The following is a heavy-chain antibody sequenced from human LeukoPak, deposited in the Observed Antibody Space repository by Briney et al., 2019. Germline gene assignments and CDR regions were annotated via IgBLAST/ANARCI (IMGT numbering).Heavy chain of an antibody. V-gene: IGHV3-48*03. Sequence: GGSLRLSCAASGFTFSTFEMTWVRQAPGKRLEWVSYISSRESTKYYADSVKGRFTISRDNAKNAVYLQMNSLRAEDTAVYYCARYCSTTSCLFYGMDVWGRGTSVTVSS. CDR1: GFTFSTFE. CDR3: ARYCSTTSCLFYGMDV. J-gene: IGHJ6*02. CDR2: ISSRESTK. D-gene: IGHD2-2*01.